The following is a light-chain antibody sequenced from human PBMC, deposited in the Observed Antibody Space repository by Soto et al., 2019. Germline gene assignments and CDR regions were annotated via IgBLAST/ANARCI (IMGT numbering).Light chain of an antibody. J-gene: IGLJ3*02. Sequence: QSALTQPPSASGSPGQSVTISCTGTSSDVGGYNYVSWYQQYPGRAPKLMIYEVTKRPSGFPDRFSGSKSGNTASLTVSGLQAEDEADYYCSSYAASSNVYFVFGGGTKVTVL. CDR1: SSDVGGYNY. CDR3: SSYAASSNVYFV. CDR2: EVT. V-gene: IGLV2-8*01.